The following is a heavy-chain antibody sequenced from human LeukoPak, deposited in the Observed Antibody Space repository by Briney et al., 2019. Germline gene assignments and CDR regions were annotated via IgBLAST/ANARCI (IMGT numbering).Heavy chain of an antibody. CDR2: IIPIFGTA. Sequence: SVTVSCTASGGTFSSYAISWVRQAPGQGLEWMGGIIPIFGTANYAQKFQGRVTITADESTSTAYMELSSLRSEDTAVYYCARSSSWLYYFDYWGQGTLVTVSS. J-gene: IGHJ4*02. CDR1: GGTFSSYA. V-gene: IGHV1-69*13. D-gene: IGHD6-13*01. CDR3: ARSSSWLYYFDY.